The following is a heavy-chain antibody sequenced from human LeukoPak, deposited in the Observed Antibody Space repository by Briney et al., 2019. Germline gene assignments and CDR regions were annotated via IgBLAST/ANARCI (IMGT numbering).Heavy chain of an antibody. D-gene: IGHD5-12*01. J-gene: IGHJ4*02. CDR1: GYTFTGYY. V-gene: IGHV1-2*02. CDR2: SNPNSGGT. CDR3: ARGIRVAANY. Sequence: ASVKVSCQPSGYTFTGYYMHWVRQAPGQGLEWMGWSNPNSGGTNYAQKFQGRVTMTRDTSISTAYMELSRLRSDDTAVYYCARGIRVAANYWGQGTLVTVSS.